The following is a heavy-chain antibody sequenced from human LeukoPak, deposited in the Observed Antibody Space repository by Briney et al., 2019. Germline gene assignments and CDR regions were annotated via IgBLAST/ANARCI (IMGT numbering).Heavy chain of an antibody. Sequence: GGSLRLSCAASGFTFNRFGMHWFRLTPGKGLEWVAVIWHDGSQIYYSDSVKGRFTISRDNSKNRLYLQMSRLRADDTAVYYCARDDSTAVIGTGVDPWGQGTLVTVSS. CDR1: GFTFNRFG. CDR2: IWHDGSQI. CDR3: ARDDSTAVIGTGVDP. D-gene: IGHD1-1*01. J-gene: IGHJ5*02. V-gene: IGHV3-33*01.